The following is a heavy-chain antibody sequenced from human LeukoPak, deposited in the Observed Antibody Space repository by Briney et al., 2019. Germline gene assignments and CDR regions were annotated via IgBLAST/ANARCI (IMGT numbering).Heavy chain of an antibody. CDR3: ARRQGGRDFRYFDY. V-gene: IGHV4-38-2*02. D-gene: IGHD1-14*01. Sequence: SETLSLTCTVSGYSISSGYNWGWIRQPPGKGLEWIGNIYHSGSTYYNPSLKSRVTISVDTSKNHFSLKLRSVTAADTAVYYCARRQGGRDFRYFDYWGQGTLVTVSS. CDR2: IYHSGST. CDR1: GYSISSGYN. J-gene: IGHJ4*02.